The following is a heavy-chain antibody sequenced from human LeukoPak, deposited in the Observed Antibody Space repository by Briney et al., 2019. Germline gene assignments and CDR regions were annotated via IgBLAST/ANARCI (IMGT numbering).Heavy chain of an antibody. J-gene: IGHJ3*02. CDR3: ARASQDYYGSGSYYRGGDAFDI. D-gene: IGHD3-10*01. V-gene: IGHV1-69*04. CDR2: IIPILGIA. CDR1: GGTFSNYA. Sequence: RASAKVSCKASGGTFSNYAINWVRQAPGQGLEWMGRIIPILGIANYAQKFQGRVTITADKSTSTAYMELSSLRSEDTAVYYCARASQDYYGSGSYYRGGDAFDIWGQGTMVTVSS.